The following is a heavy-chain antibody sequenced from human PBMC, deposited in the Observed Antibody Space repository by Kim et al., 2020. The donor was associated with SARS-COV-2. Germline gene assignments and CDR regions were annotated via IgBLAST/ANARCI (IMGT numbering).Heavy chain of an antibody. Sequence: GGSLRLSCVVSGFTFSNYWMHWVRQVPGKGLVWVSRINGDGSSTSYADSVKGRFTISRDNAKNTLYLQMNSLRAEDTAVYYCARGGGGYYYWGQGTLVTV. CDR3: ARGGGGYYY. V-gene: IGHV3-74*01. CDR2: INGDGSST. J-gene: IGHJ4*02. CDR1: GFTFSNYW. D-gene: IGHD3-22*01.